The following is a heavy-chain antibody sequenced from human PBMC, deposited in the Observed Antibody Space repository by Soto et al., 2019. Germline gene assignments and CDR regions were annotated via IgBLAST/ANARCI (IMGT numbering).Heavy chain of an antibody. CDR3: ARGAYSGNYWPFDY. D-gene: IGHD1-26*01. CDR2: IWYDGSNT. J-gene: IGHJ4*02. Sequence: QVQLVESGGGVVQPGRSLRLSCAASGFTFSSYGLHWFRQSPGKRLEWVAVIWYDGSNTDYADSVKGRFTISRDNSKNTLYLQMNSLRAEDTAVYYCARGAYSGNYWPFDYWGQGTLVTVSS. V-gene: IGHV3-33*01. CDR1: GFTFSSYG.